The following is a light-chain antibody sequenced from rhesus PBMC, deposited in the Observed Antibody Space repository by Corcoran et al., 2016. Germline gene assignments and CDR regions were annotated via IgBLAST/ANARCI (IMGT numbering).Light chain of an antibody. J-gene: IGKJ1*01. CDR3: LKSSNWPWT. Sequence: EIVMTQSPATLALSPGERATLSCRASQSVSSYLDWYQQKPGQAPRLLIYGASSRATGIPERFSGSGAGTEFTLTISSLEPEDVGVYFCLKSSNWPWTFGQGTKVEIK. CDR1: QSVSSY. V-gene: IGKV3-24*04. CDR2: GAS.